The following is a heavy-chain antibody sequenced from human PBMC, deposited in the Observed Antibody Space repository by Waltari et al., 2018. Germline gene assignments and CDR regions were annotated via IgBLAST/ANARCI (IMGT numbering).Heavy chain of an antibody. V-gene: IGHV3-7*04. J-gene: IGHJ4*02. D-gene: IGHD3-10*01. CDR2: IKKDGRVE. CDR1: GFDFSKFW. Sequence: QLVESGGGLVQPGGSLRLSCAASGFDFSKFWMTWVRQAPGKGLEWVANIKKDGRVEYPVDSMKGRFTISRDNAKNSLYLQMNGLRVEDTAVYYCARGNFGNDYWGQGTLVTVSS. CDR3: ARGNFGNDY.